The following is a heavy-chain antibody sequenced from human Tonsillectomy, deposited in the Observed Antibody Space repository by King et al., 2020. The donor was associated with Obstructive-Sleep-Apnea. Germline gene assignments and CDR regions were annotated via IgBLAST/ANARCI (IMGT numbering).Heavy chain of an antibody. CDR1: GGTFSSYA. V-gene: IGHV1-69*10. Sequence: QLVQSGAEVKKPGSSVKVSCKASGGTFSSYAISWVRQAPGQGLEWMGGIIPIVGIANYAQKFQGRVTINGDKSTSTAYMELSSLRSEDTAVYYCAREVIGGGNRLYGMDVWGQGTTVTVSS. CDR3: AREVIGGGNRLYGMDV. CDR2: IIPIVGIA. J-gene: IGHJ6*02. D-gene: IGHD4-23*01.